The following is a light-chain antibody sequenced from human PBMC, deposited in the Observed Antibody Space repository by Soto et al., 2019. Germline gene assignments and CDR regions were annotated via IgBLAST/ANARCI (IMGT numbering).Light chain of an antibody. V-gene: IGKV1-5*01. Sequence: IVTITCRSSQIISSWLAWYQQKPGKAPKLLIYDASSLESGVPSRFGGSGSGAEFNFTITGLQPDDYATYYCKQYNSYSPTFGQGTKV. J-gene: IGKJ1*01. CDR3: KQYNSYSPT. CDR2: DAS. CDR1: QIISSW.